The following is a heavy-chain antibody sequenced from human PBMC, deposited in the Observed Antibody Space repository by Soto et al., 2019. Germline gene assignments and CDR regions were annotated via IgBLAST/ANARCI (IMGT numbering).Heavy chain of an antibody. V-gene: IGHV1-69*02. CDR3: ARTPIRGYSYGINWFDP. D-gene: IGHD5-18*01. CDR1: GGTFSSYT. CDR2: IIPILGIA. Sequence: ASVKVSCKASGGTFSSYTISWVRQAPGQGLEWMGRIIPILGIANYAQKLQGRVTMTTDTSTSTAYMELRSLRSDDTAVYYCARTPIRGYSYGINWFDPWGQGTLVTVSS. J-gene: IGHJ5*02.